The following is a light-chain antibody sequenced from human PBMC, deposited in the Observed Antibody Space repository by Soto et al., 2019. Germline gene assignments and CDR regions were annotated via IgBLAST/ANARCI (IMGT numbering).Light chain of an antibody. V-gene: IGKV3-20*01. CDR1: QSVRSSF. J-gene: IGKJ4*01. Sequence: EIVLTQSPGTLSLSPGERATLSCRASQSVRSSFLAWYQQKPGQAPRLLIYGPSSRATGIQDRFSGSGSGKYFTLTISNLETEDFEVYYCQEYGSSPLTFGGGTKLEIK. CDR3: QEYGSSPLT. CDR2: GPS.